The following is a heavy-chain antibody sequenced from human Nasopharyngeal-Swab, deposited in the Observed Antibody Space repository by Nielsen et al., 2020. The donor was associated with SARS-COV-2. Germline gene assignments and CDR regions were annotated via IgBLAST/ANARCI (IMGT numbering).Heavy chain of an antibody. CDR2: INTDGRRT. Sequence: GESLKISCAASGFSFSTFWMHWVRQVPGEGLVWVSRINTDGRRTNYAESVKGRFTISRDNVKNMLYLQMNNLRPEDTAVYYCARDLGGFGGYWGQGILATVSS. CDR1: GFSFSTFW. J-gene: IGHJ4*02. CDR3: ARDLGGFGGY. D-gene: IGHD4-23*01. V-gene: IGHV3-74*01.